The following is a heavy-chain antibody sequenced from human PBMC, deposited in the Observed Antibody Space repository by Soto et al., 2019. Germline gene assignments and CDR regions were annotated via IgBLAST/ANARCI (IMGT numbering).Heavy chain of an antibody. CDR1: GYTFTSYG. Sequence: ASVKVSCKASGYTFTSYGISWVRQAPGQGLEWMGWSSAYNGNTNYEQKLQGRVTMTTDTSMSTAYLELRCLRSDDTAVYYCARWYTAMVSADYYYGMDVWGQGTTVTVSS. CDR3: ARWYTAMVSADYYYGMDV. J-gene: IGHJ6*02. V-gene: IGHV1-18*01. CDR2: SSAYNGNT. D-gene: IGHD5-18*01.